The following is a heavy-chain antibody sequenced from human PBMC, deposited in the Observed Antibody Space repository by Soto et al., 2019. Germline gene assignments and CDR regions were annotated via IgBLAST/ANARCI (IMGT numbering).Heavy chain of an antibody. Sequence: GGSLRLSCAASGFTFDDYGMSWVRQAPGKGLEWVSGINWNGGSTGYADSVKGRFTISRDNAKNSLYLQMNSLRAEDTALYHGARDFVLAHDAFDIWGQGTMVTVSS. CDR3: ARDFVLAHDAFDI. D-gene: IGHD2-15*01. CDR2: INWNGGST. J-gene: IGHJ3*02. CDR1: GFTFDDYG. V-gene: IGHV3-20*01.